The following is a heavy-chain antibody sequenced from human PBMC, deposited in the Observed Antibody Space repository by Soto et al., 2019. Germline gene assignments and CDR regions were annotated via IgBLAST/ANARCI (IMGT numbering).Heavy chain of an antibody. CDR1: GFTFSDYS. D-gene: IGHD6-19*01. CDR3: VRDQQWLLPVPLNFDY. CDR2: ISAFNGET. J-gene: IGHJ4*02. Sequence: ASVKVSCKASGFTFSDYSFSWVRQAPGRGLEWMGWISAFNGETNYTQKSEGRVAMTTDAATTTAYMELRSLTVDDTAVYYCVRDQQWLLPVPLNFDYWGQGTVVTVSS. V-gene: IGHV1-18*01.